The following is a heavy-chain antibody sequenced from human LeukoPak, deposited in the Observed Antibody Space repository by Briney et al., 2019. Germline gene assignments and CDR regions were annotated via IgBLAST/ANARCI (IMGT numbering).Heavy chain of an antibody. CDR1: GGTFSSYA. J-gene: IGHJ3*02. Sequence: GASVKVSCKASGGTFSSYAISWVRQAPGQGLEWMGGIIPIFGTANYAQKFQGRVTITADESTSTAYMELSSLRSEDTAVYYCASWPQWLALDAFDIWGQGTMVTVSS. D-gene: IGHD6-19*01. V-gene: IGHV1-69*13. CDR3: ASWPQWLALDAFDI. CDR2: IIPIFGTA.